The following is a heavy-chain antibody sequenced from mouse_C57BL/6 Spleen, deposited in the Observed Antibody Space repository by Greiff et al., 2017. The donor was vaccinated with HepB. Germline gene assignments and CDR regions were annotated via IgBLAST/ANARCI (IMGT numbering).Heavy chain of an antibody. CDR2: IDPSDSYT. J-gene: IGHJ3*01. Sequence: QVQLQQSGAELVMPGASVKLSCKASGYTFTSYWMHWVKQRPGQGLEWIGEIDPSDSYTNYNQKFKGKSTLTVDKSSSTAYMQLSSLTSEDSAVYYCASSAHYGSSTAWFAYWGQGTLVTVSA. CDR3: ASSAHYGSSTAWFAY. CDR1: GYTFTSYW. D-gene: IGHD1-1*01. V-gene: IGHV1-69*01.